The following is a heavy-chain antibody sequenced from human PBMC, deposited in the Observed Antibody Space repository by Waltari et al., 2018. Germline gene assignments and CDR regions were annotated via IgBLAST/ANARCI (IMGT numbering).Heavy chain of an antibody. Sequence: QVQLVQSGAEVKKPGASVKVSCKASGYTFTSYGISWVRQAPGQGLEWMGWISAYNGNTNYAQKLQGRVTMTTAPSTSTAYMQLRSLRSADTAVYYCARDSPALGFGELPRGNWGQGTLVTVSS. V-gene: IGHV1-18*01. CDR3: ARDSPALGFGELPRGN. CDR1: GYTFTSYG. CDR2: ISAYNGNT. J-gene: IGHJ4*02. D-gene: IGHD3-10*01.